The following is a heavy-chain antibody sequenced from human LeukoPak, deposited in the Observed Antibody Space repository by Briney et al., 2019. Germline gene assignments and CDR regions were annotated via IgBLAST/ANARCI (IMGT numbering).Heavy chain of an antibody. CDR3: VRDGRGDYPKFDY. V-gene: IGHV3-74*01. Sequence: GGSLRLSCAASGFTFSSYWMHWVRQARGKGLVWVTRIKSDGSSTNYADSVKGRFTISRDNAKNTLYLQMNSLRAEDTSVYYCVRDGRGDYPKFDYWGQGTPVTVSS. CDR1: GFTFSSYW. J-gene: IGHJ4*02. CDR2: IKSDGSST. D-gene: IGHD4-17*01.